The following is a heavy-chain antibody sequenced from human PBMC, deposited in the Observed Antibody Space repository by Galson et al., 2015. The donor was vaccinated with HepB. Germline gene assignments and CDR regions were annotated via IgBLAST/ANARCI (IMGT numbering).Heavy chain of an antibody. CDR2: IYPGDSDT. V-gene: IGHV5-51*01. Sequence: QSGAEVKKPGESLKISCKGSGYSFTSYWIGWVRQMPGKGLEWMGIIYPGDSDTRYSPSFQGQVTISADKSISTAYLQWSSLKASDTAMYYCARQEYYDILTGPLPHAFDIWGQGTIVTVSP. CDR1: GYSFTSYW. D-gene: IGHD3-9*01. CDR3: ARQEYYDILTGPLPHAFDI. J-gene: IGHJ3*02.